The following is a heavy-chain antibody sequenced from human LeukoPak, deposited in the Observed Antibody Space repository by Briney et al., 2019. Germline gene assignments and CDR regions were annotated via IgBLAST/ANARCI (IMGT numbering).Heavy chain of an antibody. CDR1: GGSISSYY. J-gene: IGHJ3*02. CDR2: IYYSGST. D-gene: IGHD2-2*01. Sequence: KPSETLSLTCTVSGGSISSYYWSWIRQPPGKGLEWIGYIYYSGSTNYNPSLKSRVTISVDTSKNQFSLKLSSVTAADTAVYYCARGTWGYCSSTSCYKNLGAFDIWGQGTMVTVSS. CDR3: ARGTWGYCSSTSCYKNLGAFDI. V-gene: IGHV4-59*01.